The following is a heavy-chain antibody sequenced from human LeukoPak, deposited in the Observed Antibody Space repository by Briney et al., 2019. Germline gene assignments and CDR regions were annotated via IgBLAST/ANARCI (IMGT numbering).Heavy chain of an antibody. J-gene: IGHJ4*02. V-gene: IGHV3-30*02. Sequence: GGSLRLSCAASGFTFSSYGMHWVRQAPGKGLEWVAFIRYDGSNKYYADSVKGRFTISRDNSKNTLYLQMNSLRAEDTAVYYCARGLMVYAILGPFDYWGQGTLVTVSS. D-gene: IGHD2-8*01. CDR3: ARGLMVYAILGPFDY. CDR2: IRYDGSNK. CDR1: GFTFSSYG.